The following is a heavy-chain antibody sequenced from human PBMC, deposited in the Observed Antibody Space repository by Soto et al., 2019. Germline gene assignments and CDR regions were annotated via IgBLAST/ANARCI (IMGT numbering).Heavy chain of an antibody. D-gene: IGHD3-3*01. J-gene: IGHJ6*02. CDR2: INPNSGGT. CDR3: ARVPSSSDFSSGYYPYGMDG. Sequence: ASSVQVSCKASGYTFTGYYMHWVRQAPGQGLEWMGWINPNSGGTNYAQKFQGRVTMTRDTSISTAYMELSRLRSDDTAVYYCARVPSSSDFSSGYYPYGMDGWGQGTTVTVSS. V-gene: IGHV1-2*02. CDR1: GYTFTGYY.